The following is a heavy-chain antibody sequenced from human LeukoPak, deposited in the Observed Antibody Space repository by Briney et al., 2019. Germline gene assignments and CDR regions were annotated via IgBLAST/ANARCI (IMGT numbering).Heavy chain of an antibody. J-gene: IGHJ4*02. CDR1: GFTLSNSA. Sequence: GGSLRLSCAASGFTLSNSAMSWVRQAPGKGLEWVSNISGSGSGGSTYYADSVMRRFTISKDNFKNTLYLQMNSLRAEYTGVYYCAKFGYNRFDFWGQGTLVTVSS. D-gene: IGHD5-24*01. CDR3: AKFGYNRFDF. V-gene: IGHV3-23*01. CDR2: ISGSGSGGST.